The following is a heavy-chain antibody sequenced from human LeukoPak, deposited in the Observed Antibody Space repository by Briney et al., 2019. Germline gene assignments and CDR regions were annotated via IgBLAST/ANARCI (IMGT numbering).Heavy chain of an antibody. V-gene: IGHV4-39*07. D-gene: IGHD6-6*01. CDR1: GGSISSSSYY. Sequence: SETLSLTCTVSGGSISSSSYYWGWIRQPPGKGLEWIGSIYYSGSTYYNPSLKSRVTISVDTSKNQFSLKLSSVTAADTAVYYCARDTHYSSSSGYYYYYMNVWGKGTTVTVSS. CDR3: ARDTHYSSSSGYYYYYMNV. J-gene: IGHJ6*03. CDR2: IYYSGST.